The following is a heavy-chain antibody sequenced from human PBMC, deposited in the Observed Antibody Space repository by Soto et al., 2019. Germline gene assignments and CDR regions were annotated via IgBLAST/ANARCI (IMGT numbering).Heavy chain of an antibody. J-gene: IGHJ6*02. D-gene: IGHD2-8*01. CDR2: ISGSGGST. V-gene: IGHV3-23*01. Sequence: PGGSLRLSCAASGFTFSSYAMSWVRQAPGKGLEWVSAISGSGGSTYYADSVKGRFTISRDNSKNTLYLQMNSLRAEDTAVYYCAKDLLNIVLMVYASHYYYGMDVWGQGTTVTVSS. CDR1: GFTFSSYA. CDR3: AKDLLNIVLMVYASHYYYGMDV.